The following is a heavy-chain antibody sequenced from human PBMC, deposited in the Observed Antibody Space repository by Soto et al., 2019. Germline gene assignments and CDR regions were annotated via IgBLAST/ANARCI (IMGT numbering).Heavy chain of an antibody. CDR3: ARGEDYYDSPIWV. Sequence: QVQLVQSGAEVKKPGSSVKVSCKASGGTFSSYAISWVRQAPGQGIEWVGGIIPIFGTANYAQKFPGRDMITADESTSTAYMELSSLRTEDTAVDYFARGEDYYDSPIWVWGQGTLVTVSS. CDR2: IIPIFGTA. CDR1: GGTFSSYA. V-gene: IGHV1-69*01. J-gene: IGHJ4*02. D-gene: IGHD3-22*01.